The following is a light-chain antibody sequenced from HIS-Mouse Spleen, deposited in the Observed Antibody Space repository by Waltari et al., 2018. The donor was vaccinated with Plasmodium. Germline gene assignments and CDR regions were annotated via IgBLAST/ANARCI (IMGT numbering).Light chain of an antibody. Sequence: QSALTQPASVSGSPGQSITISCTGTSSDVGSYNLVSWYQQHPGKAPKLMIYEGSKRPLGVSNRFPGSKSGNTASLTISGLQAEDEADYYCCSYAGSRMVFGGGPKLTVL. V-gene: IGLV2-23*01. CDR3: CSYAGSRMV. CDR2: EGS. CDR1: SSDVGSYNL. J-gene: IGLJ2*01.